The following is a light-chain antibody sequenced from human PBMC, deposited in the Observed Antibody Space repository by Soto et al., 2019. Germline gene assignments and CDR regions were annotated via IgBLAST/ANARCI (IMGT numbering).Light chain of an antibody. J-gene: IGKJ1*01. V-gene: IGKV2-28*01. CDR2: LGS. CDR1: QSLLHSNGYNY. Sequence: DIVMTQSPLSLPVTPGEPASISCRSSQSLLHSNGYNYLDWYLQKPGQSPQLLIYLGSNRASGXPXTFSGSGSGTDFTLKISRVEAEDVGVYYCMQALQTPSFGQGTKVEIK. CDR3: MQALQTPS.